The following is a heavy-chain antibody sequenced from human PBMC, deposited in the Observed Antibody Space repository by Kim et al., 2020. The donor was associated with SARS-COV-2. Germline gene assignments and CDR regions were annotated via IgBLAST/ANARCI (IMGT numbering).Heavy chain of an antibody. Sequence: TANYAQKFQGRVTITADESTSTAYMELSSLRSEDTAVYYCARAWSNWFDPWGQGTLVTVSS. D-gene: IGHD3-3*01. V-gene: IGHV1-69*01. CDR2: TA. CDR3: ARAWSNWFDP. J-gene: IGHJ5*02.